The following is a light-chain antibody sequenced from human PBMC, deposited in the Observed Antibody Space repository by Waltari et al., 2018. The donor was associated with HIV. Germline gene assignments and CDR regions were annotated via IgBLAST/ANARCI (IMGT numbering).Light chain of an antibody. Sequence: SYDLTQPPSVSVSPGQTASIACSGDRLESRYVCWYQQKPGQSPVLVIFQDGKRPSGIPDRVSGSNSGNTATLTISGTQAMDEADYYCQAWDSSSGGVFGGGTRLTVL. CDR2: QDG. J-gene: IGLJ3*02. CDR1: RLESRY. V-gene: IGLV3-1*01. CDR3: QAWDSSSGGV.